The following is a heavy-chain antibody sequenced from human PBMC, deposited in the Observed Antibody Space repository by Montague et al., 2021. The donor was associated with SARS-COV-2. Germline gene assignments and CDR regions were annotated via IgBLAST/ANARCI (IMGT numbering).Heavy chain of an antibody. D-gene: IGHD3-10*01. CDR3: ARRITMVRGVTKRNNWFDP. J-gene: IGHJ5*02. CDR2: IFYSGST. CDR1: GGSISSSSYY. V-gene: IGHV4-39*07. Sequence: SETLSLTCTVSGGSISSSSYYWGWIRQPPGKGLEWIGNIFYSGSTFYNPSLKSRVTISVDTSKNQFSLKLSSVTAADTAVYYCARRITMVRGVTKRNNWFDPWGRGILVTVSS.